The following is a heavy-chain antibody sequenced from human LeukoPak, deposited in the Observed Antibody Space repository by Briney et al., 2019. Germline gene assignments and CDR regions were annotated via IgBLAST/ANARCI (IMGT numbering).Heavy chain of an antibody. J-gene: IGHJ4*02. V-gene: IGHV4-59*02. Sequence: PSETLSLTCTVSGGSVSSYYWSWIRQPPGKGLEWIGYIYYSGSTNYNPSLKSRVTISVDTSKNQFSLKLSSVTAADTAVYYCARNVPPLRYFDWLLVGSFDYWGQGTLVTVSS. D-gene: IGHD3-9*01. CDR2: IYYSGST. CDR1: GGSVSSYY. CDR3: ARNVPPLRYFDWLLVGSFDY.